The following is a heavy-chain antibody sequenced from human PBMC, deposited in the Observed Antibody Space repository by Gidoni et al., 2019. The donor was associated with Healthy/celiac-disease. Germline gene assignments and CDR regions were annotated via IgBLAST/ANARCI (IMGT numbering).Heavy chain of an antibody. V-gene: IGHV5-51*03. Sequence: EVQLVQSGAEVKKPGESLKISCKGSGYSFTSYWIGWVRQMPGKGLEWMGIIYPGDSDTRYSPSFQGQVTISADKSISTAYLQWSSLKASDTAMYYCARLANPYYDSSGYPQLHSEYFQHWGQGTLVTVSS. CDR2: IYPGDSDT. CDR1: GYSFTSYW. D-gene: IGHD3-22*01. CDR3: ARLANPYYDSSGYPQLHSEYFQH. J-gene: IGHJ1*01.